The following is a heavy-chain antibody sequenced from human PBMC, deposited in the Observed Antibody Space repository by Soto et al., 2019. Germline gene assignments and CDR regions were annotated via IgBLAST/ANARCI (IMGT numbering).Heavy chain of an antibody. J-gene: IGHJ4*02. CDR2: IFPDDSET. D-gene: IGHD3-22*01. Sequence: PGESLKISCKASGYSFSSYWIGWVRQIPGKGLEWMGIIFPDDSETRYSPSFQGKVSIAVDQSITTAYLQWSSLKASDTAMYYCARRLYDTSGYRYFDFWGQGTLVTVSS. CDR3: ARRLYDTSGYRYFDF. CDR1: GYSFSSYW. V-gene: IGHV5-51*01.